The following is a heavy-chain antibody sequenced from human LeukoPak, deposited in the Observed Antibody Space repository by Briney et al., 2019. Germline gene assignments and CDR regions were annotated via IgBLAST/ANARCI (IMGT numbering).Heavy chain of an antibody. V-gene: IGHV3-21*01. CDR2: ISSSSSYI. CDR3: ARMYSSGWKFDC. CDR1: GFIFSTYS. Sequence: GGSLRLSCVASGFIFSTYSMNWVRQAPGKGLEWVSSISSSSSYIYYADSVKGRFTISRDNAKNSLYLQMNSLRAEDMAVYYCARMYSSGWKFDCWGQGTLVTVSS. J-gene: IGHJ4*02. D-gene: IGHD6-19*01.